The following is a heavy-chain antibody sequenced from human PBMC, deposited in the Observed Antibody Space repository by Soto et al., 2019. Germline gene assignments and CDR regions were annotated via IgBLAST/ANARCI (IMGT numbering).Heavy chain of an antibody. J-gene: IGHJ4*02. Sequence: GGSLRLSCAASGFTFSSYAMSWVRQAPGKGLEWVSAISGSGGSTYYADSVKGRFTISRDNSKNTLYLQMNSLRAEDTAVYYCAKARESVSTTPLAPFDYWGQGTLVTVSS. V-gene: IGHV3-23*01. D-gene: IGHD5-12*01. CDR2: ISGSGGST. CDR3: AKARESVSTTPLAPFDY. CDR1: GFTFSSYA.